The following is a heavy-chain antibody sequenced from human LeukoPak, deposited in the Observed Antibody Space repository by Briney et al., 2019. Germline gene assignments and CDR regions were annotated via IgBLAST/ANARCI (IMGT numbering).Heavy chain of an antibody. D-gene: IGHD3-3*01. CDR2: ISAYNGNT. CDR1: RYTFTSYG. CDR3: AVQCKNFWSGYNIFPFDY. V-gene: IGHV1-18*03. Sequence: ASVTVSCKASRYTFTSYGISWVRQAPGQGRDGMGRISAYNGNTNYVQKLQGRVTMTTDTSTSTDYKELRSLRLSSMSADYCAVQCKNFWSGYNIFPFDYWGQGTLVTVSS. J-gene: IGHJ4*02.